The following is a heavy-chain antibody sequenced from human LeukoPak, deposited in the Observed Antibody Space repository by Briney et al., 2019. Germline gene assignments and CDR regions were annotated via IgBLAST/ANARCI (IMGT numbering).Heavy chain of an antibody. V-gene: IGHV3-23*01. CDR3: AKRSPSSSGYDFDY. D-gene: IGHD3-22*01. J-gene: IGHJ4*02. Sequence: GGSLRLSCAASGFTFSSYAMSWVRQAPGKGLKWVSGISGSGGSTYYADSVKGRCTISRDNPKNTLFPQMNSLRAEDTAVYYCAKRSPSSSGYDFDYWGQGTLVTVSS. CDR2: ISGSGGST. CDR1: GFTFSSYA.